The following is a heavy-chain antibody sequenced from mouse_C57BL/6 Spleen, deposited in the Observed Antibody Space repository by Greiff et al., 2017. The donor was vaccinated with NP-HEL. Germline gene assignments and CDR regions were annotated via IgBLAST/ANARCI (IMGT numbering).Heavy chain of an antibody. V-gene: IGHV1-26*01. J-gene: IGHJ2*01. CDR1: GYTFTDYY. D-gene: IGHD1-1*02. Sequence: VQLQQSGPELVKPGASVKISCKASGYTFTDYYMNWVKQSHGKSLEWIGDINPNTGGTSYNQKFKGKATLTVDKSSSTAYMELRSLTSEDSAVYYCARRTMVFDYWGQGTTLTVSS. CDR3: ARRTMVFDY. CDR2: INPNTGGT.